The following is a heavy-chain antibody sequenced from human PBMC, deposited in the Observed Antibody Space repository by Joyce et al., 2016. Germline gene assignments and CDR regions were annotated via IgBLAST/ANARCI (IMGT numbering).Heavy chain of an antibody. V-gene: IGHV3-7*05. D-gene: IGHD7-27*01. J-gene: IGHJ4*02. Sequence: QLVESGGGLVQPGGSLRLSCAASGFTFSSYWMSLVRQVPGKGLEWVANIKKDGSDKNYVDSVKGRFTISRDNAKNSLYLQMNSLGAEDTALYYCARDIWARFDYWGQGTLVTVSS. CDR3: ARDIWARFDY. CDR1: GFTFSSYW. CDR2: IKKDGSDK.